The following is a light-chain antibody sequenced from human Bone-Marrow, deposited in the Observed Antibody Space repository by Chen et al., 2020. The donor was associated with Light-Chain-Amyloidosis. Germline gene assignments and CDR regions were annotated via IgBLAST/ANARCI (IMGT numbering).Light chain of an antibody. Sequence: QSALTQPPSPSGSPGQSVTIPCTGTSSDVGDYNDVSWYQQHPGKAPKLIIYDVTERPSGVPDRFSGSKSGNTASLTVSGLQAEDEADYYCYSYSVCSTYVFGTGTKVIVL. V-gene: IGLV2-8*01. CDR1: SSDVGDYND. J-gene: IGLJ1*01. CDR2: DVT. CDR3: YSYSVCSTYV.